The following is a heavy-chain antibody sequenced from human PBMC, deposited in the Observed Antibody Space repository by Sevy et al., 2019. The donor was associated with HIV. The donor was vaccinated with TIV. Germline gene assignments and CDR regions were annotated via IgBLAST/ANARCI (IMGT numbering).Heavy chain of an antibody. D-gene: IGHD5-12*01. J-gene: IGHJ4*02. CDR2: ISYDGSNK. CDR1: GFTFSSYA. CDR3: ARGRWVEIATISLYFDY. Sequence: GGSLRLSCAASGFTFSSYAMHWVRQAPGKGLEWVAVISYDGSNKYYADSVKGRFTISRDNSKNTQYLQMNSLRAEDTAVYYCARGRWVEIATISLYFDYWGQRTLVTDSS. V-gene: IGHV3-30-3*01.